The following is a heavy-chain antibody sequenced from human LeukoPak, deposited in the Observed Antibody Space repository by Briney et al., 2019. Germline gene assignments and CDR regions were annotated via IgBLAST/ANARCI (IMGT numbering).Heavy chain of an antibody. J-gene: IGHJ4*02. CDR3: TTGDVVVTATYYFDY. V-gene: IGHV3-15*01. CDR1: GFTFSKAW. D-gene: IGHD2-21*02. CDR2: IKSKTDGGTT. Sequence: PGGSLRLSCAASGFTFSKAWMSWVRQAPGKGLEWVGRIKSKTDGGTTDYAAPVKGRFTISRDDSKNTLYLQMNSLKTEDTAVYYCTTGDVVVTATYYFDYWGQGTLVTVSS.